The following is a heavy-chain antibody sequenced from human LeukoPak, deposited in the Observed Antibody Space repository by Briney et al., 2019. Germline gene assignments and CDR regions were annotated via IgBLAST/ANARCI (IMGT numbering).Heavy chain of an antibody. J-gene: IGHJ4*02. CDR3: SRVAFWVPNNDFWSGYPDY. D-gene: IGHD3-3*01. CDR2: IRNKGYGETT. V-gene: IGHV3-49*04. Sequence: GRSLRLSCTTSGFTFGDYAMTWVRQAPGKGLEWVGFIRNKGYGETTEYAASGKGRFTISRDDSKSIAYLQMNSLKTEDTAVYYCSRVAFWVPNNDFWSGYPDYWGQGTLVTVSS. CDR1: GFTFGDYA.